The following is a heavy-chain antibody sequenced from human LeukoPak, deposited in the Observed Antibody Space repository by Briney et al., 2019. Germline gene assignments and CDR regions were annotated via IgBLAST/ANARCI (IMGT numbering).Heavy chain of an antibody. J-gene: IGHJ3*02. CDR3: ARDSPESGAFDI. Sequence: SETLSLTCTVSGGSISSSSYYWGWIRQPPGKGLEWIGSIYYSGSTYYNPSLKSRVTISVDTSKNQFSLKLSSVTAADTAVYYCARDSPESGAFDIWGQGTMVTVSS. V-gene: IGHV4-39*07. CDR1: GGSISSSSYY. CDR2: IYYSGST. D-gene: IGHD3-10*01.